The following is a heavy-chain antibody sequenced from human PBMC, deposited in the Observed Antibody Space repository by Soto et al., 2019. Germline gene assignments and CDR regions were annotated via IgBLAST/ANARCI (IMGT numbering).Heavy chain of an antibody. Sequence: QVQLVQSGAEVKKPGASVKVSCKASGYTFTGYYMHWVRQAPGQGLEWMGWINPNSGGTNYAQKVQGRVTMTRDTSISTAYMERSRLRSDDTAVYYCARLPDLHVTPAGWFDPWGQGTLVTVSS. D-gene: IGHD4-4*01. CDR2: INPNSGGT. CDR3: ARLPDLHVTPAGWFDP. CDR1: GYTFTGYY. V-gene: IGHV1-2*02. J-gene: IGHJ5*02.